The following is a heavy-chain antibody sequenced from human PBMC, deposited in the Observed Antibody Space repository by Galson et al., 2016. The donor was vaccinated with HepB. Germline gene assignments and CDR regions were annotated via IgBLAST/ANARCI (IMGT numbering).Heavy chain of an antibody. CDR2: ISHDGSLK. CDR3: AKAMAAARTNWFDF. D-gene: IGHD6-13*01. Sequence: SLRLSCAASGFTFRNYGMHWVRQAPGPGLEWVAIISHDGSLKYYADSVKGRFTISRDNSKNTLYLQRNSLRPEDTAIYYCAKAMAAARTNWFDFWGQGVLVTVSS. V-gene: IGHV3-30*18. CDR1: GFTFRNYG. J-gene: IGHJ5*01.